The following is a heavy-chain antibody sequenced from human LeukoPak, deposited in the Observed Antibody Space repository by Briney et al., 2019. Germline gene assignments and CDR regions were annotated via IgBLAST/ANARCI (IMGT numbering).Heavy chain of an antibody. CDR3: ARTNYDFWSGSYYYYMDV. CDR1: GDSFNSYY. J-gene: IGHJ6*03. CDR2: LYYNSGST. V-gene: IGHV4-59*01. Sequence: SETLSLTCSLSGDSFNSYYWTWIRQPPGKGLEWIGYLYYNSGSTNYNPSLKSRVTISVDTSKNQFSLKLSSVTAADTAVYYCARTNYDFWSGSYYYYMDVWGKGTTVTVSS. D-gene: IGHD3-3*01.